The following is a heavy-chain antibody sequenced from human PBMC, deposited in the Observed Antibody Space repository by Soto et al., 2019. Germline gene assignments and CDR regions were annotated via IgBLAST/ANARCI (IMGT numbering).Heavy chain of an antibody. CDR3: ARGVTAGVDY. CDR2: MQPSSGRT. CDR1: GYSFTSLD. Sequence: QVQLVQSGAEGREPGASVKVSCKASGYSFTSLDINWVRQTTGQGLEWMGWMQPSSGRTGYAQKFRGRVTMTRDTSINTAYMELSSLTSDDTAFYYCARGVTAGVDYWGQGTLVTVSS. J-gene: IGHJ4*02. D-gene: IGHD1-26*01. V-gene: IGHV1-8*01.